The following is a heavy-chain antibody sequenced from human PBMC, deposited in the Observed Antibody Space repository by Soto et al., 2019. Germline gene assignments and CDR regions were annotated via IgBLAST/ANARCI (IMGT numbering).Heavy chain of an antibody. D-gene: IGHD5-12*01. CDR3: ATVLVSGYDYDCPVDY. V-gene: IGHV3-23*01. CDR2: IRGSGGSR. CDR1: GFTFSSYA. Sequence: EVQLLESGGGLVQPGGSLRLSCAASGFTFSSYAMSWVRQAPGKGLEWGSAIRGSGGSRYYAGSVNGPFTICKDNSKNTMYLQINSLRAEDTAEYYCATVLVSGYDYDCPVDYWGQGTLVTVSS. J-gene: IGHJ4*02.